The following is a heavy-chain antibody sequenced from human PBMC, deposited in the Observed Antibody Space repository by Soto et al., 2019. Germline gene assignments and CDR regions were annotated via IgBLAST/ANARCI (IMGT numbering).Heavy chain of an antibody. CDR1: GYTFTNYG. CDR3: ARGVGSGSYYNQYNWFDP. D-gene: IGHD3-10*01. Sequence: QVQLVQSGAEVKKPGASVKVSCKASGYTFTNYGISWVRQAPGQGLEWMGWISAYNGNTKYAQKLQGRVTMTTDTATSTAYMELRSRRSDDTAVYYCARGVGSGSYYNQYNWFDPWGQGTLVTVSS. V-gene: IGHV1-18*01. CDR2: ISAYNGNT. J-gene: IGHJ5*02.